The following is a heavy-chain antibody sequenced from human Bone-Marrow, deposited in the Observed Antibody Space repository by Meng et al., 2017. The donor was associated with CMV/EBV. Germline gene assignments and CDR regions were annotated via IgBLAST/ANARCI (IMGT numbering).Heavy chain of an antibody. V-gene: IGHV4-39*07. CDR3: ARDPGVGLDY. CDR1: GGSISSSSYY. J-gene: IGHJ4*02. D-gene: IGHD7-27*01. CDR2: IYYSGST. Sequence: SETLSLTCTVSGGSISSSSYYWGWIRQPPGKGLEWIGSIYYSGSTYYNPSLKSRVTISVDTTKNQFSLKLSSVTAADTAVYYCARDPGVGLDYWGQGTLVTVSS.